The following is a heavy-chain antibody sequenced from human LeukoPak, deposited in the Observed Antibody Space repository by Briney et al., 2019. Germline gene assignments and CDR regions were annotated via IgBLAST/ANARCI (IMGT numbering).Heavy chain of an antibody. CDR3: ARGPGRRELLPKNAFHI. D-gene: IGHD1-7*01. Sequence: PGGSLRLSCVASRFSFSSYVMGWVRQAPGKGLECVSAISGTGHKSYYADSVEGRFTVSRDNSRNMLFMQMNSLRAEDTAVYYCARGPGRRELLPKNAFHIWGQGTMVTVSS. CDR1: RFSFSSYV. J-gene: IGHJ3*02. V-gene: IGHV3-23*01. CDR2: ISGTGHKS.